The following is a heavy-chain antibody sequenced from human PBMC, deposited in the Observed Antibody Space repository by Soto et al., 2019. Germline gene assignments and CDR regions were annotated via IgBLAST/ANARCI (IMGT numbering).Heavy chain of an antibody. J-gene: IGHJ6*02. V-gene: IGHV3-30*04. CDR2: ISYGGSNK. CDR1: GFNFDDYN. D-gene: IGHD6-19*01. CDR3: ARALGGTQWPYNYGMDV. Sequence: QVQLVESGGGVVQPGTSLTLSCAASGFNFDDYNMHWVRQAPGKGLEWIASISYGGSNKGYRDSLQGRLSISRDNSRNTLFLQLSGLTLDDTAVFFCARALGGTQWPYNYGMDVWGQGTTVTVSS.